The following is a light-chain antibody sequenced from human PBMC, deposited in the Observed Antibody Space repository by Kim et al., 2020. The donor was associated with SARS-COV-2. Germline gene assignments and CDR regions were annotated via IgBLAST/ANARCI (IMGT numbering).Light chain of an antibody. CDR2: SDS. Sequence: SYELTQPPSVSVAPGKTAIITCGGNNIGRKTVHWYQQRPVQAPVLVIYSDSVRPSGIPERFSVSNSGDTSPLTIRSVEAGVDSEYYFPVFVLNAVPIVF. J-gene: IGLJ6*01. CDR1: NIGRKT. CDR3: PVFVLNAVPIV. V-gene: IGLV3-21*01.